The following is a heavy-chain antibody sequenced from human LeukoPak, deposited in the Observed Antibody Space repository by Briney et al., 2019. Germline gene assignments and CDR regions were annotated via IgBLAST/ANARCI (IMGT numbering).Heavy chain of an antibody. CDR2: MNPNSGNT. CDR1: GYTFTSYD. J-gene: IGHJ4*02. Sequence: ASVKVSCKASGYTFTSYDINWVRQATGQGLEWMGWMNPNSGNTGYAQKFQGRVTMTRNTSISTAYMELSSLRSDDTAVYYCARDRGGDYSNYGPFDYWGQGTLVTVSS. D-gene: IGHD4-11*01. CDR3: ARDRGGDYSNYGPFDY. V-gene: IGHV1-8*01.